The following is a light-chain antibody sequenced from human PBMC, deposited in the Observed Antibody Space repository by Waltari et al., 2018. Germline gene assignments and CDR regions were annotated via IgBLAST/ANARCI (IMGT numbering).Light chain of an antibody. CDR2: DIK. CDR3: CSYVGSNIYWV. V-gene: IGLV2-11*01. J-gene: IGLJ3*02. Sequence: QSALTQPRSASGSPGPSVTISGTGNSSEFGCYNYFSCYQHQPYKAPKLIIYDIKKRASGVPDRFSGSKAGNTASLTISGLQAEDEADYYCCSYVGSNIYWVFGGGTKLTVL. CDR1: SSEFGCYNY.